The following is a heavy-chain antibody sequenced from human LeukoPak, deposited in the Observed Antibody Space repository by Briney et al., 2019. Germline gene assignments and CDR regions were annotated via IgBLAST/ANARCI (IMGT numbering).Heavy chain of an antibody. V-gene: IGHV4-59*01. J-gene: IGHJ5*02. CDR2: IYYSGST. CDR1: GGSISSYY. CDR3: ASDPVAGIRAYNWFDP. Sequence: SETLSLTCTVSGGSISSYYWSWIRQSPGKGLEWIGYIYYSGSTNYNPSLKSRVTISVDTSKNQFSLKLSSVTAADTAVYYCASDPVAGIRAYNWFDPWGQGTLVTVSS. D-gene: IGHD6-19*01.